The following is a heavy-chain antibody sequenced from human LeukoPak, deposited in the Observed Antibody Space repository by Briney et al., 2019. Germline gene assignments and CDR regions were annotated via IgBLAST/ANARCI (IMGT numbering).Heavy chain of an antibody. CDR3: ARVQAIDSSSWYERGHFDY. D-gene: IGHD6-13*01. J-gene: IGHJ4*02. Sequence: GGSLRLSCAASGFTFSSYGMHWVGQAPGKGLEWVAVIWSDGNNKFYVDSVKGRFTISRDNSKNTLYLQMNSLRDEDTAVYYCARVQAIDSSSWYERGHFDYWGQGTLATASS. CDR2: IWSDGNNK. CDR1: GFTFSSYG. V-gene: IGHV3-33*01.